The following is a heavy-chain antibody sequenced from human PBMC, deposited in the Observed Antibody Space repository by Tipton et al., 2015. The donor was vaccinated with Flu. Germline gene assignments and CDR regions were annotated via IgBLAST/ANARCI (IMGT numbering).Heavy chain of an antibody. CDR3: ARDRYDYVWGTYRLGGFDY. D-gene: IGHD3-16*02. J-gene: IGHJ4*02. CDR2: IGTAGDT. Sequence: SLRLSCAASGFTFSSYDMHWVRQATGKGLEWVSAIGTAGDTYYPGSVKGRFTISRENAKNSLYLQMNSLTAEDTAVYYCARDRYDYVWGTYRLGGFDYWDQGTLVTVSS. CDR1: GFTFSSYD. V-gene: IGHV3-13*01.